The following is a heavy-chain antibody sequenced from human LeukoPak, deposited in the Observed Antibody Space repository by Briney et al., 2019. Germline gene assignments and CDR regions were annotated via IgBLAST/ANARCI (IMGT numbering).Heavy chain of an antibody. J-gene: IGHJ4*02. CDR1: GESFNGYY. CDR2: INHSGST. D-gene: IGHD3-22*01. CDR3: ARDSGPGLGGSGYYHDY. V-gene: IGHV4-34*01. Sequence: SETLSLTCAVYGESFNGYYWSWIRQPPGKGLEWIGEINHSGSTNYNPSLKSRVTISVDTSKNQFSLKLSSVTAADTAVYYCARDSGPGLGGSGYYHDYWGQGTLVTVSS.